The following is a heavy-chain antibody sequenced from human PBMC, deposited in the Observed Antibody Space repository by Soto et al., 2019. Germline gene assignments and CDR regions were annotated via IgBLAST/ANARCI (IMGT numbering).Heavy chain of an antibody. CDR1: GYTFTSYA. CDR3: ARTRDDIIGGSCYTGVDP. D-gene: IGHD2-15*01. CDR2: INAGNGNT. Sequence: ASVKVSCKASGYTFTSYAMHWVRQAPGQRLEWMGWINAGNGNTKYSQKFQGRVTITRDTSASTAYMELSSLRSEDTAVYYCARTRDDIIGGSCYTGVDPWGQGTLVTVSS. J-gene: IGHJ5*02. V-gene: IGHV1-3*01.